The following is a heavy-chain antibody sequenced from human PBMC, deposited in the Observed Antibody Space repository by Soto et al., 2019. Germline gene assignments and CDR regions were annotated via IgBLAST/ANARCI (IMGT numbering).Heavy chain of an antibody. J-gene: IGHJ3*02. CDR2: MNPNSGNT. Sequence: GASVKVSCKASGYTFTSYDINWLLQATGQGLEWMGWMNPNSGNTGYAQKFQGRVTMTRNTSISTAYMELSSLRSEDTAVYYCARGRIEGDAFDIWGQGTMVTVSS. CDR1: GYTFTSYD. V-gene: IGHV1-8*01. CDR3: ARGRIEGDAFDI.